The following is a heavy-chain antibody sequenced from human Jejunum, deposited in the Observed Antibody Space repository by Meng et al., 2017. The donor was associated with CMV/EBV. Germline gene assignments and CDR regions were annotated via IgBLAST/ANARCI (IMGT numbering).Heavy chain of an antibody. Sequence: AGGLTCRRYDMAWVGKARGKGLEWVSAIGDTRATTKYADSVKGRFTISRDNSENTLYLQMISLRAEDTAVYYCAKRRIAAAGDFEDWGQGTLVTVSS. V-gene: IGHV3-23*01. CDR3: AKRRIAAAGDFED. CDR1: GLTCRRYD. CDR2: IGDTRATT. J-gene: IGHJ1*01. D-gene: IGHD6-13*01.